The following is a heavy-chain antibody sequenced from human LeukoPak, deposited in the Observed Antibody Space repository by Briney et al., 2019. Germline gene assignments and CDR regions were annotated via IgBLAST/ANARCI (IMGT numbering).Heavy chain of an antibody. Sequence: PGGSLRLSCAASGFTFSGYSMNWVRQAPGKRLGWVSSISSSRYIFYADSVKGRFTISRDNAKNSLYLQMNSLGAEDTAVYYCARVSAEQVVTAILGRIDYWGRGTLVTVSS. CDR3: ARVSAEQVVTAILGRIDY. CDR2: ISSSRYI. J-gene: IGHJ4*02. D-gene: IGHD2-21*02. CDR1: GFTFSGYS. V-gene: IGHV3-69-1*02.